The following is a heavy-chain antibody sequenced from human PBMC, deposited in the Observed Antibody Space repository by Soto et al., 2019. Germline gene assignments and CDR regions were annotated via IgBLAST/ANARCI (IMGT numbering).Heavy chain of an antibody. CDR3: VRRVSGNYDY. D-gene: IGHD1-7*01. CDR1: GFTFSSYD. Sequence: EVQLAESGGGMVQPGGSLRLSCVASGFTFSSYDMHWVRQAPGKGLKYVSFISSNGGTTYYGNSVKGRFTISRDNSKNTLYLQMGSLRAEDMAVYYCVRRVSGNYDYWGQGTLVTVSS. J-gene: IGHJ4*02. V-gene: IGHV3-64*01. CDR2: ISSNGGTT.